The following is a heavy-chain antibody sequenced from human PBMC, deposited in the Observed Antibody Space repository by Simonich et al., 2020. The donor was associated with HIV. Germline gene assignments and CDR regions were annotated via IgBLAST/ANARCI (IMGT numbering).Heavy chain of an antibody. V-gene: IGHV4-34*02. CDR3: ARSESRGFDV. CDR2: INHSGST. Sequence: QVQLQQWGAGLLKPSETLSLTCAVYGGSFSGYYWSWLRQPPGKGLEWIGEINHSGSTNYNPSLKSRVTISVDTSKKQISLKVRSVTAADTAVYYCARSESRGFDVWGQGTMVTVSS. J-gene: IGHJ3*01. CDR1: GGSFSGYY.